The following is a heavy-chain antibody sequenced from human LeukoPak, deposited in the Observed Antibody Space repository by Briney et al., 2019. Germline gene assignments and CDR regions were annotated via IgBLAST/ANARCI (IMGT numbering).Heavy chain of an antibody. CDR1: GFTFSDYY. J-gene: IGHJ4*02. CDR3: ARDRLGDYDHSGYYDK. Sequence: GESLRLSCAASGFTFSDYYMRWIRQAPGKGLEWVSYMCDSGRTIYYADSVKGRFAISRDNAKNSVYLQMNNLRAEDTAVYYCARDRLGDYDHSGYYDKWGQGTLVTVSS. V-gene: IGHV3-11*01. D-gene: IGHD3-22*01. CDR2: MCDSGRTI.